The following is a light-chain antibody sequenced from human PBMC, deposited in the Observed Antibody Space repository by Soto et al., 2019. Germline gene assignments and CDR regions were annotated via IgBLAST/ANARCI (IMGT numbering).Light chain of an antibody. Sequence: EIVLTQSPGTLSLSPGERATLSCRASQSVDSASLVWYQQKPGQAPRLLIYGAFIRAADIPDRFSGSGSGTDFTLTISSLEPEDFAVYYCQQRSNWPPYFGGGTKVDIK. CDR2: GAF. V-gene: IGKV3D-20*02. J-gene: IGKJ4*01. CDR3: QQRSNWPPY. CDR1: QSVDSAS.